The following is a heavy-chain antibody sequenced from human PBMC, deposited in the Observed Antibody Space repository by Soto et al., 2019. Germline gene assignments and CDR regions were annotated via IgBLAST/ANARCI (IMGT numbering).Heavy chain of an antibody. Sequence: PGESLKISCKGSGYSFTSYWISWVRQMPGKGLEWMGRIDPSDSYTNYSPSFQGHVTISADKSISTAYLQWSSLKASDTAMYYCGRRFPCSSTSCYYYSYYGMDVWGQGTTVTVSS. J-gene: IGHJ6*02. CDR3: GRRFPCSSTSCYYYSYYGMDV. V-gene: IGHV5-10-1*01. CDR1: GYSFTSYW. D-gene: IGHD2-2*01. CDR2: IDPSDSYT.